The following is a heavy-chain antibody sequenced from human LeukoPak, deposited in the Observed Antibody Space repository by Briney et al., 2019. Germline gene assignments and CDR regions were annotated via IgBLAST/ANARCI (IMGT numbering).Heavy chain of an antibody. J-gene: IGHJ5*02. CDR2: IYYSGST. Sequence: SETLSLTCTVSSGSISSYYWSWIRQPPGKGLEWIGYIYYSGSTNYNPSLKSRVTISVGTSKNQFSLKLSSVTAADTAVYYCARGVRRWDYDFWSGRFDPWGQGTLVTVSS. V-gene: IGHV4-59*01. CDR1: SGSISSYY. D-gene: IGHD3-3*01. CDR3: ARGVRRWDYDFWSGRFDP.